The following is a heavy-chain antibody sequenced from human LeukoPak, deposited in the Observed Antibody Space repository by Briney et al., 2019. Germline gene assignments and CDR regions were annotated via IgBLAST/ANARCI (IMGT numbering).Heavy chain of an antibody. CDR3: ARDQYYYDSSGYKY. D-gene: IGHD3-22*01. V-gene: IGHV4-38-2*02. J-gene: IGHJ4*02. CDR1: GYSISSGYY. CDR2: IYHSGST. Sequence: SETLSLTCAVSGYSISSGYYWGWIRQPPGKGLEWIGSIYHSGSTYYNPSLKSRVTISVDTSKNQFSLKLSSVTAADTAVYYCARDQYYYDSSGYKYWGQGTLVTVSS.